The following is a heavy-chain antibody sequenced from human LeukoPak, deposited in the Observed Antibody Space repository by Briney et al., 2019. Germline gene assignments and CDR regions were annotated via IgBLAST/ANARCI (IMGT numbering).Heavy chain of an antibody. V-gene: IGHV4-34*01. J-gene: IGHJ6*03. CDR2: INRSGST. CDR1: GGSFSGYY. D-gene: IGHD2-2*01. Sequence: PSETLSLTCAVYGGSFSGYYWSWIRQPPGKGLEWIGEINRSGSTNYNPSLKSRVTISVDTSKNQFSLKLSSVTAADTAVYYCAYESVPAKDDYYMDVWGKGTTATVSS. CDR3: AYESVPAKDDYYMDV.